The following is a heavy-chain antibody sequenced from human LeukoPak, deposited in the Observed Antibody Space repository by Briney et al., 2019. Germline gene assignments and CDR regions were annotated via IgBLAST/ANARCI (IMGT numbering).Heavy chain of an antibody. CDR1: GFTFSSYA. V-gene: IGHV3-23*01. D-gene: IGHD1-26*01. CDR2: ISGSGGST. Sequence: GGSLRLSCAASGFTFSSYAMSWVRQAPGKGLEWVSAISGSGGSTYYADSVKGRFTISRDNSKNTLYLQMNSLRAEDTAVYYCAKAGKGYSGRYGALDYWGQGTLVTVSS. J-gene: IGHJ4*02. CDR3: AKAGKGYSGRYGALDY.